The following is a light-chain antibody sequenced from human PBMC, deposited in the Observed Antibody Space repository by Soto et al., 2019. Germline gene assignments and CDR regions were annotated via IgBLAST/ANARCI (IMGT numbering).Light chain of an antibody. V-gene: IGKV1-5*03. CDR1: RSLQTW. J-gene: IGKJ1*01. CDR3: QQYTCLWT. Sequence: IQMTQSPSTLSASVVDRVTITCRASRSLQTWLAWYQQKPGQAPKLLMYQASSLESGVPSRFRASGSGTEFTLTISSLQPDDVATYYCQQYTCLWTFGPGTKVDI. CDR2: QAS.